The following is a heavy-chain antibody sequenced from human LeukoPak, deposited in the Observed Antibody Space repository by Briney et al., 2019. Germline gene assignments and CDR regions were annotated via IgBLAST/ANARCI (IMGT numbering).Heavy chain of an antibody. CDR2: IYYSGST. D-gene: IGHD6-13*01. CDR1: GGPISTYY. Sequence: SETLSLTCTVSGGPISTYYWSWIRQPPGKGLEWIGYIYYSGSTNYNPSLKSRVTISVDTSKNQFSLKLSSVTAADTAIYYCARPQQQLAFGAFDIWGQGTMVTVSS. J-gene: IGHJ3*02. V-gene: IGHV4-59*01. CDR3: ARPQQQLAFGAFDI.